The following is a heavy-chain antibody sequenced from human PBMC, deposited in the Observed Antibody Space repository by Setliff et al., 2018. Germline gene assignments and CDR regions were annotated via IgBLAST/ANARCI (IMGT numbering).Heavy chain of an antibody. CDR1: GGSITTGGYY. CDR3: ARYSSPYYYMDV. Sequence: PSETLSLTCTVSGGSITTGGYYWSWIRHHPGEGREWIGYIYHSGTTYYNPSRESRVRLSVDTSNSQFSLKLSSVTAADRAIYFCARYSSPYYYMDVWGTGIAVTGSS. J-gene: IGHJ6*03. CDR2: IYHSGTT. D-gene: IGHD5-18*01. V-gene: IGHV4-31*03.